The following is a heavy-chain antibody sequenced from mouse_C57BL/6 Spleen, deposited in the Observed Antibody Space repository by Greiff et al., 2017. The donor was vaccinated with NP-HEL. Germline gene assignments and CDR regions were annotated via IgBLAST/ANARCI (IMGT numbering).Heavy chain of an antibody. CDR3: ARVDGYYPAWFAY. CDR2: IYPGSGST. Sequence: VKLQQPGAELVKPGASVKMSCKASGYTFTSYWITWVKQRPGQGLEWIGDIYPGSGSTNYNEKFKSKATLTVDTSSSTAYMQLSSLTSEDSAVYYCARVDGYYPAWFAYWGQGTLVTVSA. V-gene: IGHV1-55*01. D-gene: IGHD2-3*01. CDR1: GYTFTSYW. J-gene: IGHJ3*01.